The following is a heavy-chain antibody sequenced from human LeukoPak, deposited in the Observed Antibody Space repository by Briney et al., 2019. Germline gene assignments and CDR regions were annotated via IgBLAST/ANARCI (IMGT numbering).Heavy chain of an antibody. CDR1: GFTFDDYA. V-gene: IGHV3-9*01. CDR2: ITWNGGNR. D-gene: IGHD3-10*01. CDR3: AKGPFASGSYPFDH. Sequence: GRSLRLSCVASGFTFDDYAMHWVRQAPGKGLEWVSGITWNGGNRGYADSVKGRFTISRDNAKNALYLQMNSLRAEDTAFYYCAKGPFASGSYPFDHWGQGTLVTLSS. J-gene: IGHJ4*02.